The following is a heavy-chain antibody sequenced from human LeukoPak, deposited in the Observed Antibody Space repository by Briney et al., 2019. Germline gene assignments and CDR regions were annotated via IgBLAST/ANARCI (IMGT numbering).Heavy chain of an antibody. CDR1: GGSFSRGDYY. Sequence: SQTLSLTCTVSGGSFSRGDYYWTWLRQPPGTGLEWIGHIYYSGNTYYDPSLKSRLTISVDTSKNQFSLTVSSVTAADTAVYFCARHHRYKSGSIDYWGQGTLVTVSS. D-gene: IGHD2-2*02. J-gene: IGHJ4*02. V-gene: IGHV4-30-4*01. CDR2: IYYSGNT. CDR3: ARHHRYKSGSIDY.